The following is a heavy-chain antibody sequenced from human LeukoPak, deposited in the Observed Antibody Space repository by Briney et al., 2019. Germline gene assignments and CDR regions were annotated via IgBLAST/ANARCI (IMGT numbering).Heavy chain of an antibody. CDR1: GFNFNNYW. V-gene: IGHV3-7*01. CDR2: IKQDGSEK. J-gene: IGHJ5*02. Sequence: GGSLRLSCAASGFNFNNYWMTWVRQAPGKGLEWVANIKQDGSEKYYVDSVKGRFTISRDNAKNSLSLQMNSLRAEDTAVYYCARPLMYYYGSETYFWFDPWGQGTLVTVSS. D-gene: IGHD3-10*01. CDR3: ARPLMYYYGSETYFWFDP.